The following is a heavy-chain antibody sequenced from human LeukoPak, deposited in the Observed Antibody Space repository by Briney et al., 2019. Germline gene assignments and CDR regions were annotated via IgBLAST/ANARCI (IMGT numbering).Heavy chain of an antibody. V-gene: IGHV3-23*01. CDR3: ASSSGYYYYYYMDV. D-gene: IGHD6-19*01. Sequence: GGSLRLSCAASGFTFSSYAMSLVRQAPGKGLEWVSAISGSGGSTYYADSVKGRFTISRDNSKNTLYLQMNSLRAEDTAVYYCASSSGYYYYYYMDVWGKGTTVTVSS. CDR2: ISGSGGST. CDR1: GFTFSSYA. J-gene: IGHJ6*03.